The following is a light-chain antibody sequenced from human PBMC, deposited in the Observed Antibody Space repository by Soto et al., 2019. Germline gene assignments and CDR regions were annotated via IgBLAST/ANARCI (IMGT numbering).Light chain of an antibody. CDR1: QGISSY. V-gene: IGKV1-9*01. J-gene: IGKJ4*01. CDR3: QQYNYSPLT. CDR2: AAS. Sequence: DIQLTQSPSFQSASVGDRVTITCRASQGISSYLAWYQQKPGKAPKLLIYAASTLHSGVPSRFSGSGFGTEHNLTISRLQTEDFAVYECQQYNYSPLTFGGGTKVDIK.